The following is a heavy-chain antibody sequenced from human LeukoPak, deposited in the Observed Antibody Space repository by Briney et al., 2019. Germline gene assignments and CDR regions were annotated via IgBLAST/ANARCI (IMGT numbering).Heavy chain of an antibody. D-gene: IGHD6-19*01. CDR3: AAKQWLVRYDAFDI. CDR2: IIPIFGTA. CDR1: GGTFSSYA. Sequence: SVKVSCKASGGTFSSYAISWVRQAPGQGLEWMGGIIPIFGTANYAQKFQGRVTITADKSTSTAYMELSSLRSEDTAVYYCAAKQWLVRYDAFDIWGQATMVTVSS. J-gene: IGHJ3*02. V-gene: IGHV1-69*06.